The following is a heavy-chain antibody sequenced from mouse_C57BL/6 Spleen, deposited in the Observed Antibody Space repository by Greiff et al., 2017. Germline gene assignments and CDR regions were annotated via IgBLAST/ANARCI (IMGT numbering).Heavy chain of an antibody. CDR1: GYSFTSYY. CDR2: IYPGSGNT. CDR3: AREENYYGSMDY. J-gene: IGHJ4*01. Sequence: QVQLQQSGPELVKPGASVKISCKASGYSFTSYYIHWVKQRPGQGLEWIGWIYPGSGNTKYNEKFKGKATLTADTSSSTAYMQLSRLTSEDSAVYYCAREENYYGSMDYWGQGTSVTVAS. V-gene: IGHV1-66*01. D-gene: IGHD1-1*01.